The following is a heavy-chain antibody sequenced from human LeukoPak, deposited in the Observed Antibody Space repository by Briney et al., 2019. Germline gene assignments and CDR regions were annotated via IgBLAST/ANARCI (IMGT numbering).Heavy chain of an antibody. CDR1: GGTFSSYA. CDR3: AREGSSSSTSTFDY. J-gene: IGHJ4*02. CDR2: IIPIFGTA. Sequence: GSSVKVSCKASGGTFSSYAISWVRQAPGQGLEWMGGIIPIFGTANYAQKFQGRVTITADESTSTAYMELSSLRSEDTAAYYCAREGSSSSTSTFDYWGQGTLVTVSS. V-gene: IGHV1-69*01. D-gene: IGHD6-6*01.